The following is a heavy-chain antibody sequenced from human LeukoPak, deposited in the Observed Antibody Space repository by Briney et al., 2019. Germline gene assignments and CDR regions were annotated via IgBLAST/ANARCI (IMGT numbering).Heavy chain of an antibody. CDR2: FDPEDGET. CDR3: ARDQRLRKAGGSGSYDTGLNWFDP. J-gene: IGHJ5*02. CDR1: GYTLTELS. Sequence: GASVKVSCKVSGYTLTELSMHWVRQAPGKGLEWMGGFDPEDGETIYAQKFQGRVTMTEDTSTDTAYMELSSLRSEDTAVYYCARDQRLRKAGGSGSYDTGLNWFDPWGQGTLVTVSS. V-gene: IGHV1-24*01. D-gene: IGHD3-10*01.